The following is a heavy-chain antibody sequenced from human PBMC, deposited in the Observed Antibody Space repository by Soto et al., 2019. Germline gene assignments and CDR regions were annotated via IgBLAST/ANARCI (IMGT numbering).Heavy chain of an antibody. J-gene: IGHJ5*02. CDR3: AVTFIPPDNWFDP. CDR2: IIPIFGTA. CDR1: GGTFSSYA. D-gene: IGHD3-16*02. Sequence: QVQLVQSGAEVKKPGCSVKVSCKASGGTFSSYAISWVRQAPGQGLEWMGWIIPIFGTANYAQKFQGRVTITADKSTSTAYMELSSLRSEDTAVYYCAVTFIPPDNWFDPWGQGTLVIVSS. V-gene: IGHV1-69*06.